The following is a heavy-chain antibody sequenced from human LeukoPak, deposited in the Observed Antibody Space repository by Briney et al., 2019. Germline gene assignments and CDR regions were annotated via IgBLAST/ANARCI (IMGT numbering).Heavy chain of an antibody. Sequence: GGSLRLSCAASGFTFSSYAMRWVRQAPGKGLEWVSAISGSGGNTYYADSVKDRFTISRDNSKNTLYLQMNSLRGEDTAVYYCAKGGLDTAMVRGGNFDYWGQGTLVTVSS. V-gene: IGHV3-23*01. CDR2: ISGSGGNT. J-gene: IGHJ4*02. CDR3: AKGGLDTAMVRGGNFDY. D-gene: IGHD5-18*01. CDR1: GFTFSSYA.